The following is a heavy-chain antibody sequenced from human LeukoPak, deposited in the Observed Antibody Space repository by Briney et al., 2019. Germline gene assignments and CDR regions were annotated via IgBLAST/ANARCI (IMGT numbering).Heavy chain of an antibody. Sequence: GGSLRLSCAASGFSVSSNYMSWVRQAPGKGLEWVSLIYTGGNTYYADSVKGRFTLSRDNCKNTVYLQMNSLRVEDTAMYYCASISDLLYYFDSWGQGTLVTVSS. CDR1: GFSVSSNY. J-gene: IGHJ4*02. V-gene: IGHV3-66*01. CDR2: IYTGGNT. CDR3: ASISDLLYYFDS.